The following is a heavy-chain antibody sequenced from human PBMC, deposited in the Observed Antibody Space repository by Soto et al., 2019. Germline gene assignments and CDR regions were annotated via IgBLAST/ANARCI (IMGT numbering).Heavy chain of an antibody. CDR1: GFTFSSYA. CDR3: AKELHDYGDYGIDY. V-gene: IGHV3-23*01. D-gene: IGHD4-17*01. CDR2: ISGSGGST. J-gene: IGHJ4*02. Sequence: GGSLRLSCAASGFTFSSYAMSWVRQAPGKGLEWVSAISGSGGSTYYAYSVKGRFTISRDNSKNTLYLQMNSLRAEDTAVYYCAKELHDYGDYGIDYWGQGTLVTVSS.